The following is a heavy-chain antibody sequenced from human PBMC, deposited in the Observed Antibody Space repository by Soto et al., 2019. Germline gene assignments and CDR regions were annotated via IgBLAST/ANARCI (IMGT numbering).Heavy chain of an antibody. CDR3: ARCYCSVGSCYTCWHFDL. Sequence: QVQLVQSGAEVKKPGASVKVSCKASGYTFNNYGISWVRQAPGQGLEWMGWIGPYNGNTDHAQNFQGRVTMTTDTSTNTAYMELRSLRTDDTVLYYFARCYCSVGSCYTCWHFDLWGRGTLVTVSS. J-gene: IGHJ2*01. D-gene: IGHD2-15*01. CDR1: GYTFNNYG. V-gene: IGHV1-18*01. CDR2: IGPYNGNT.